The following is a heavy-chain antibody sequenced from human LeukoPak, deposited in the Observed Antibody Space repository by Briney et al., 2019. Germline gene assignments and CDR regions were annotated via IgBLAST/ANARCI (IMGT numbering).Heavy chain of an antibody. J-gene: IGHJ6*03. D-gene: IGHD5-24*01. V-gene: IGHV4-4*09. CDR2: IYTSGST. CDR1: GGSISRYY. Sequence: SETLSLTCTVSGGSISRYYWSWIRQPPGKGLEWIGDIYTSGSTNYNPSLKSRVTISVDTSKNQFSLKLSSVTAADTAVYYCARVEMATITDYYMDVWGKGTTVTVSS. CDR3: ARVEMATITDYYMDV.